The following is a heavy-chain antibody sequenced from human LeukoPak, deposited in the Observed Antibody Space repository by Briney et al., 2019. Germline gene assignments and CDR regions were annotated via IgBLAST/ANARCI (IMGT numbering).Heavy chain of an antibody. CDR2: MYTSGST. CDR1: GGSISSGSYY. V-gene: IGHV4-61*02. J-gene: IGHJ5*02. D-gene: IGHD3-10*01. CDR3: ARGVGRFGELYNNWFDP. Sequence: PSETLSLTCTVSGGSISSGSYYWSWIRQPAGKGLEWIGRMYTSGSTNYNPSLQSRVTISVDTSKNQFSLKLSSVTAADTAVYYCARGVGRFGELYNNWFDPRGQGTLVTVSS.